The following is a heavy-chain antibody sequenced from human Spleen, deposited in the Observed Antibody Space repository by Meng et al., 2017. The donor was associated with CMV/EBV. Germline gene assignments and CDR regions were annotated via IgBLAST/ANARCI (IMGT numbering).Heavy chain of an antibody. J-gene: IGHJ3*02. CDR3: ARYGDYSAFDI. Sequence: GESLKISCAASGFTFRFYGMHWVRQAPGQGLEWVAFIWYDGTNEYYVDSVKSRFTISRDNSKNTLYLQMNSLRAEDTAVYYCARYGDYSAFDIWGQGTMVTVSS. V-gene: IGHV3-33*03. D-gene: IGHD4-17*01. CDR2: IWYDGTNE. CDR1: GFTFRFYG.